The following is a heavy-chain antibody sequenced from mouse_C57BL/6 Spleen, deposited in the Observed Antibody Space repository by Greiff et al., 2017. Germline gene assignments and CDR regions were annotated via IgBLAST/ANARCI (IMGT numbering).Heavy chain of an antibody. D-gene: IGHD1-1*01. CDR1: DSEVFPIAY. CDR3: ARPRYYYGSSPYYAMDY. V-gene: IGHV15-2*01. Sequence: QVQLQQSGSELRSPGSSVKLSCKDFDSEVFPIAYMSWVRQKPGHGFEWIGGILPSIGRTIYGEKFEDKATLDADTLSNTAYLELNSLTSEDSAIYYCARPRYYYGSSPYYAMDYWGQGTSVTVSS. CDR2: ILPSIGRT. J-gene: IGHJ4*01.